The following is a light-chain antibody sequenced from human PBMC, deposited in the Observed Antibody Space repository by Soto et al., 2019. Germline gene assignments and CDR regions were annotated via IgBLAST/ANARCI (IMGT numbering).Light chain of an antibody. CDR3: QQLNTYPLT. V-gene: IGKV1-9*01. J-gene: IGKJ4*01. Sequence: DIQMTQSPSSLSASVGDRVTITCRASQDISRYLAWYQQKPGEAPKLLVYASSTLQSGVSSRFSGSGSGTAFTLRISSLQPEDFAIYYCQQLNTYPLTFGGGTKVDIK. CDR2: ASS. CDR1: QDISRY.